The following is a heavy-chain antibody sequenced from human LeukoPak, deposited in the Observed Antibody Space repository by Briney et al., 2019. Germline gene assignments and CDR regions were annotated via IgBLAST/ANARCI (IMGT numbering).Heavy chain of an antibody. J-gene: IGHJ4*02. CDR2: INHIGST. CDR3: ARGGAGRRYCSGGSCYRARFDY. Sequence: PSETLSLTCALYGGSFSGYYCSWIRQPPGKGREWIGEINHIGSTNYNPSLTSRVTISVDTSKNQFSLKLSSVTAADTAVYYSARGGAGRRYCSGGSCYRARFDYWGQGTLVTVSS. V-gene: IGHV4-34*01. CDR1: GGSFSGYY. D-gene: IGHD2-15*01.